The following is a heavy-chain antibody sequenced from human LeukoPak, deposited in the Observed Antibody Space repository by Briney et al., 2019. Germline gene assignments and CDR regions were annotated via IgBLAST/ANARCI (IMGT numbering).Heavy chain of an antibody. V-gene: IGHV1-69*05. Sequence: GSSVQVSCQTSGGTFSSYAIIWVRQAPGQGLEWMGRIIPIFGSANHAQKFQGRVTITTDESTSTAYMELSSLRSEDTAVYYCARDLRESPSERFWFDPWGQGTLVTVSS. J-gene: IGHJ5*02. D-gene: IGHD3-10*01. CDR1: GGTFSSYA. CDR2: IIPIFGSA. CDR3: ARDLRESPSERFWFDP.